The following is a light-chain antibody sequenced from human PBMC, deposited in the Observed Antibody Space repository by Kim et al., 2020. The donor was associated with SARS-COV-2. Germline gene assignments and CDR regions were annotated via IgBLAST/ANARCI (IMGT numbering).Light chain of an antibody. CDR3: QHYAGSPPMYT. J-gene: IGKJ2*01. V-gene: IGKV3-20*01. CDR2: GVY. CDR1: QTVGSTS. Sequence: PGERATPSCRASQTVGSTSLAWYQQKPGQAPRLLIYGVYKRATGIPDRFSGSESETGFTLTISRLEPEDFALYYCQHYAGSPPMYTFGQGTKLEI.